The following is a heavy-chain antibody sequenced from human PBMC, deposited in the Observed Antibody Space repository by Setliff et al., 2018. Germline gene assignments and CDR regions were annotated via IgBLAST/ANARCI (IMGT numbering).Heavy chain of an antibody. CDR3: AKGDGSSFPNSRFFDS. D-gene: IGHD3-10*01. CDR1: GFTFSSLW. Sequence: PGESLKISCAASGFTFSSLWMAWVRQAPGKGLEWVANINQGGSDQFYVESVKGRFTISRDNSKGALFLQMNSLSAGDTAVYYCAKGDGSSFPNSRFFDSWGQGALVTVSS. J-gene: IGHJ4*02. CDR2: INQGGSDQ. V-gene: IGHV3-7*03.